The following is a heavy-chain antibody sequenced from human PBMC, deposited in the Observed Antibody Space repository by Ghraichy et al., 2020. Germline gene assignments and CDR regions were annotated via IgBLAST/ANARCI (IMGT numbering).Heavy chain of an antibody. CDR1: GFTFSGSA. V-gene: IGHV3-73*01. CDR3: TPGYCSGGSCGGNWFDP. Sequence: GSLRLSCAASGFTFSGSAMHWVRQASGKGLEWVGRIRSKANSYATAYAASVKGRFTISRDDSKNTAYLQMNSLKTEDTAVYYCTPGYCSGGSCGGNWFDPWGQGTLVTVSS. D-gene: IGHD2-15*01. J-gene: IGHJ5*02. CDR2: IRSKANSYAT.